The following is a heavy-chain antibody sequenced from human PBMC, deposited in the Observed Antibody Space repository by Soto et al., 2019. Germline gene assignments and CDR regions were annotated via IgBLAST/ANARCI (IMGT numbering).Heavy chain of an antibody. CDR1: GFTFSSYW. Sequence: EVQLVESGGGVVQPGGSLRLSCAASGFTFSSYWMSWVRQAPGKGLEWVANIKQDGSEKYYVDSVKGRFTISRDNAKNSLYLQMNSLRAEDTAVYYCAREDCRGGSCYGGWVYWGQGTLVTVSS. CDR2: IKQDGSEK. D-gene: IGHD2-15*01. CDR3: AREDCRGGSCYGGWVY. V-gene: IGHV3-7*01. J-gene: IGHJ4*02.